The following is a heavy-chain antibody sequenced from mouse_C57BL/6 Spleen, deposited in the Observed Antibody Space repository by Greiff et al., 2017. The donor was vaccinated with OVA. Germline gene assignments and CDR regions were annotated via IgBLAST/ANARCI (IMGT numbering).Heavy chain of an antibody. CDR1: GYTFTSYW. CDR3: ARERGYYSKPWFAY. V-gene: IGHV1-52*01. D-gene: IGHD2-12*01. Sequence: QVQLQQPGAELVRPGSSVKLSCKASGYTFTSYWMHWVKQRPIQGLEWIGNIDPSDSETHYNQKFKDKATLTVDKSSSTAYMQLSSLTSEDSAVYYCARERGYYSKPWFAYWGQGTLVTVSA. CDR2: IDPSDSET. J-gene: IGHJ3*01.